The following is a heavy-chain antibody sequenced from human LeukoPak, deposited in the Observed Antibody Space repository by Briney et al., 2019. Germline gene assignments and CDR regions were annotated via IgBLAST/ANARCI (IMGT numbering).Heavy chain of an antibody. CDR1: RYTFTGYY. D-gene: IGHD2-21*02. Sequence: SVKPSCKPSRYTFTGYYMHWVRPAPRQGLEWMGWINPNSGGTNYAQKFQGRVTMTRDTSISTAYMELSRLRSDDTAVYYCARAYCGGDCYNAPAPYWGQGTLVTVSS. J-gene: IGHJ4*02. V-gene: IGHV1-2*02. CDR3: ARAYCGGDCYNAPAPY. CDR2: INPNSGGT.